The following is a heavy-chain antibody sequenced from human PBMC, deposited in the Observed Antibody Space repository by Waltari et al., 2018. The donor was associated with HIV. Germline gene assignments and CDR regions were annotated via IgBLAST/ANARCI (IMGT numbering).Heavy chain of an antibody. D-gene: IGHD3-10*01. J-gene: IGHJ3*01. V-gene: IGHV3-23*03. CDR2: ISVGGTTT. CDR1: GFNFGDYA. CDR3: IKEASLMVWAPEKSPV. Sequence: LEFGGDFVQPGGRLRLSCVGSGFNFGDYAMSWVRQSPGGGLQWISRISVGGTTTSYADSVKGRFTIFRENSRNTLYLQLNDLRTEDTAVYFCIKEASLMVWAPEKSPVWGRGTTVTVSP.